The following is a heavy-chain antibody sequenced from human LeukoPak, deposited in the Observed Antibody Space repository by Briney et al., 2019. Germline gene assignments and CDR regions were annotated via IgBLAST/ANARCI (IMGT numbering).Heavy chain of an antibody. CDR2: IIPIFGTA. J-gene: IGHJ6*02. CDR1: GGTFSSYA. Sequence: SMKVSCKASGGTFSSYAISWVRQAPGQGLEWMGGIIPIFGTANYAQKFQGRVTITADESTSTAYMELSSLRSEDTAVYYCARGVVVVPAAIGGGYYYYGMDVWGQGTTVTVSS. CDR3: ARGVVVVPAAIGGGYYYYGMDV. D-gene: IGHD2-2*02. V-gene: IGHV1-69*13.